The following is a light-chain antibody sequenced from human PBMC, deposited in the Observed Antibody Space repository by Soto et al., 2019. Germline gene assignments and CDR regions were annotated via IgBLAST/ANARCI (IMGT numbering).Light chain of an antibody. CDR1: QSISRY. CDR2: GAS. CDR3: QQYGSSPPT. Sequence: IVLTQSPGTLSLSPGERTTLYCRASQSISRYLAWYQQTPGQRPRLLIYGASSRATGTPDRFSGSGSGTDFTLTINRLEPEDFALYYCQQYGSSPPTFGQGTKVDIK. J-gene: IGKJ1*01. V-gene: IGKV3-20*01.